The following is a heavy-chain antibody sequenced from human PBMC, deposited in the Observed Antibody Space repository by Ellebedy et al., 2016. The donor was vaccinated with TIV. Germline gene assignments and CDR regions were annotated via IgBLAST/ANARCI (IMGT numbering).Heavy chain of an antibody. CDR1: GYTFSDYY. J-gene: IGHJ4*02. V-gene: IGHV1-2*02. CDR2: KNPDSGGA. CDR3: ASDTGGASDSSFY. D-gene: IGHD2-21*01. Sequence: AASVQVSCKASGYTFSDYYMNWVRQAPGQGLECMGWKNPDSGGATYRQKFKGRVTMTRDTSINTAYMELSGLRSDDTAVYYCASDTGGASDSSFYWGQGTLVTVSS.